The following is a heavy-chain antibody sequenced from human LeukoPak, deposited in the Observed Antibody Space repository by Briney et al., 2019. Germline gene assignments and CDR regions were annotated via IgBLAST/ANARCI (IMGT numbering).Heavy chain of an antibody. CDR2: ISGSGGST. J-gene: IGHJ4*02. CDR1: GFTLSSYA. D-gene: IGHD3-3*01. V-gene: IGHV3-23*01. CDR3: AKEVFGVVIIGIDY. Sequence: GGSLRLSCAASGFTLSSYAMSWVRQAPGKGLEWVSAISGSGGSTYNADSVKGRFTISRDNSKNTLYLQMNSLRAEDTAVYYCAKEVFGVVIIGIDYWGQGTLVTVSS.